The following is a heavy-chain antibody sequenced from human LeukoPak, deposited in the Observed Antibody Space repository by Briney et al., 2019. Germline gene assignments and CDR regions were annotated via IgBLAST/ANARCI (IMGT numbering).Heavy chain of an antibody. V-gene: IGHV4-61*02. D-gene: IGHD1-26*01. CDR2: IYTTGST. J-gene: IGHJ4*02. CDR3: ARSGSYSGPYVY. Sequence: PSETLSLTCNVSGGSMRISHYYWGWIRQPAGKGLEWIGRIYTTGSTNYNPSLKSRITMSVDTSKNQFSLKLSSVTAADTAVYYCARSGSYSGPYVYWGQGTVVTVSS. CDR1: GGSMRISHYY.